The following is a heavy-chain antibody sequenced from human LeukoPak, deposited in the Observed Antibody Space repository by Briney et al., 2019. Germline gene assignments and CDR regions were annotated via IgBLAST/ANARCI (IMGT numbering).Heavy chain of an antibody. CDR2: INPNSGGT. CDR1: GYTFTGYY. V-gene: IGHV1-2*02. Sequence: GASVKVSCKASGYTFTGYYMHWVRQAPGQGLEWMGWINPNSGGTNYAQKFQGRVTMTRDTSISTAYMELSRLRSDDTAVYYCARGRYDYVWGSYFNWFDPWGQGTLVTVSS. J-gene: IGHJ5*02. D-gene: IGHD3-16*01. CDR3: ARGRYDYVWGSYFNWFDP.